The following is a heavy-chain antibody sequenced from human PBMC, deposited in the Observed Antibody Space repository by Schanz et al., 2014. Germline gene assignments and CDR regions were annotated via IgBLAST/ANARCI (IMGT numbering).Heavy chain of an antibody. J-gene: IGHJ2*01. CDR2: INPNNGAA. V-gene: IGHV1-2*06. D-gene: IGHD6-6*01. CDR3: ARAGQDFEYSSLSPIWYFDL. CDR1: GYTFNDYF. Sequence: QVQLVQSGAEVKKSGASVKVSCKASGYTFNDYFMHWVRQAPGQGLEWMGRINPNNGAAKYVQKFQGRVTMTRDTSINTVYMELSRLRSDDTAVYYCARAGQDFEYSSLSPIWYFDLWGRGTLVTVSS.